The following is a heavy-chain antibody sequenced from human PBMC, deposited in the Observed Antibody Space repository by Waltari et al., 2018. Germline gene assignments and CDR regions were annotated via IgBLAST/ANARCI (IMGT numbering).Heavy chain of an antibody. CDR3: ARPSSFGELSHFDY. J-gene: IGHJ4*02. CDR2: INPNSGGT. CDR1: GGTFSSYA. Sequence: QVQLVQSGAEVKKPGSSVKVSCKASGGTFSSYAISWVRQAPGQGLEWMGGINPNSGGTNYAQKFQGRVTMNRDTYISTAYMELSRLRADDTAVYYCARPSSFGELSHFDYWGQGTLVTVSS. D-gene: IGHD3-10*01. V-gene: IGHV1-2*02.